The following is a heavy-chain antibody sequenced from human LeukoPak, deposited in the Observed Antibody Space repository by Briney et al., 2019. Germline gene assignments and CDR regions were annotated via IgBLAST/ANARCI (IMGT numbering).Heavy chain of an antibody. V-gene: IGHV3-9*01. CDR2: ISWNSGSI. CDR1: GFTFDDYA. D-gene: IGHD2-15*01. CDR3: AKAHCSGSCYFDY. Sequence: GGSLRLSCAASGFTFDDYAMHWVRQAPGKGLEWVSGISWNSGSIGYADSVKGRFTISRDNAKNSLYLQMNSPRAEDTALYYCAKAHCSGSCYFDYWGQGTLVTVSS. J-gene: IGHJ4*02.